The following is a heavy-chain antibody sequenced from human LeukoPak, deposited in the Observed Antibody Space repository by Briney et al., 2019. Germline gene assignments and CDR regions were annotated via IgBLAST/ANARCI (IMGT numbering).Heavy chain of an antibody. CDR3: ARVLYYDSSGLPGTLGY. V-gene: IGHV3-21*01. D-gene: IGHD3-22*01. CDR2: ISSSSSYI. J-gene: IGHJ4*02. CDR1: GFTFSSYS. Sequence: GGSLRLSCAASGFTFSSYSMNWVRQAPGKGLEWVSSISSSSSYIYYADPVKGRFTISRDNVKNSLYLQMNSLRAEDTAVYYCARVLYYDSSGLPGTLGYWGQGTLVTVSS.